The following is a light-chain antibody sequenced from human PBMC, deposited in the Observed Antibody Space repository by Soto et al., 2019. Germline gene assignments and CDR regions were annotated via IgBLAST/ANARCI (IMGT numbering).Light chain of an antibody. CDR3: QQYNSYSPYT. J-gene: IGKJ2*01. CDR2: DAS. Sequence: DIQMTQSPSTLSASVGDKVTITCRASQSISSWLAWYQQKPGKAPKLLIYDASTMQSGVPSRFSGSESGTKFTLTISSLQPDDFATYYCQQYNSYSPYTFGQGTKLEIK. CDR1: QSISSW. V-gene: IGKV1-5*01.